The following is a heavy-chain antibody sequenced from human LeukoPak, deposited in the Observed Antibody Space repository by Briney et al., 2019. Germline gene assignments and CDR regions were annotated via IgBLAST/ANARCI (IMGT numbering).Heavy chain of an antibody. J-gene: IGHJ4*02. V-gene: IGHV3-21*01. CDR2: ISSSSSYI. Sequence: GGSLRLSCAASGFTFSSYSMNWVRQAPGKGLEWVSSISSSSSYIYYADSVKGRFTISRDNAKNSLYLQMNSLRAEGTAVYYCARDQEGYIWGSYRPYYFDYWGQGTLVTVSS. D-gene: IGHD3-16*02. CDR3: ARDQEGYIWGSYRPYYFDY. CDR1: GFTFSSYS.